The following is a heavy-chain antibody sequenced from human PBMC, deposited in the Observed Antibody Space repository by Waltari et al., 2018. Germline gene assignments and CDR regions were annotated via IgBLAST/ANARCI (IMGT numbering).Heavy chain of an antibody. D-gene: IGHD6-6*01. CDR2: VNPNSGRT. J-gene: IGHJ4*02. CDR1: GYTFTGYY. CDR3: AREFGSSACDY. Sequence: QVQLVQSGAEVKKPGASVKVSCKASGYTFTGYYMHWVRHAPGQGLEWMGWVNPNSGRTNYAQKFQGRVTMTRDTSISTAYMERSRLRSDDTAVYYWAREFGSSACDYWGQGTLVTVSS. V-gene: IGHV1-2*02.